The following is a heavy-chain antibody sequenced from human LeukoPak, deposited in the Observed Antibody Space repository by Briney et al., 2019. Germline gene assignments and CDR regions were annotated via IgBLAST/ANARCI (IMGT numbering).Heavy chain of an antibody. J-gene: IGHJ5*02. Sequence: GASVKVSCKASGYTFTGYYMHWVRQATGQGLEWMGWMNPNSGHTGYAQKFQGRVTITRDTSINTAYMELSSLRSEDTAVYYCARGLYYDYWRTTHPAANWFDPWGQGTLVTVSS. CDR3: ARGLYYDYWRTTHPAANWFDP. D-gene: IGHD3-3*01. V-gene: IGHV1-8*03. CDR1: GYTFTGYY. CDR2: MNPNSGHT.